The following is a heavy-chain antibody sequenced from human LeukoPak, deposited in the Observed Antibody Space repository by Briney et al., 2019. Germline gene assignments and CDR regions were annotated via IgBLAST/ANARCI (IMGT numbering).Heavy chain of an antibody. D-gene: IGHD3-16*01. J-gene: IGHJ6*02. Sequence: GGSLRLSCAASGFTFSSYAMHWVRQAPGKGLEWVAVISYDGSNKYYADSVKGRFTISRDNSKNTLYLQMNSLRAEDTAVYYCARDMRGDYYGMDVWGQGTTVTVSS. CDR1: GFTFSSYA. V-gene: IGHV3-30*04. CDR3: ARDMRGDYYGMDV. CDR2: ISYDGSNK.